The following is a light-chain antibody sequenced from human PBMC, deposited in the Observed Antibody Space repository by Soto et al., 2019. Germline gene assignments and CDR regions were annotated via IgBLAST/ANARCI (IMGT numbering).Light chain of an antibody. V-gene: IGKV1-5*03. CDR3: QQYNSYSHT. CDR1: QSISSW. CDR2: KAS. J-gene: IGKJ2*01. Sequence: DIQMTQSPSTLSASVGDRVTITCRASQSISSWLAWYQQKPGKAPNLLIYKASSLESGVPSRFSGSGSGTEFTLTISSLQPDDFESYYCQQYNSYSHTFGQGTKLEIK.